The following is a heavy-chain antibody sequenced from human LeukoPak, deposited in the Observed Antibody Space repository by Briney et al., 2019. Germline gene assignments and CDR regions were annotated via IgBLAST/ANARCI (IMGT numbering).Heavy chain of an antibody. CDR3: ARHIGYSAWNPDY. Sequence: GESLKISCKGSGYSFTTYWIGWVRQMPGKGLEWMGFIYPGDSDTRYSPSFQGQVTISADKSISTAYLQWSSLKASDTAMYYCARHIGYSAWNPDYWGQGTLVTVSS. CDR2: IYPGDSDT. J-gene: IGHJ4*02. CDR1: GYSFTTYW. V-gene: IGHV5-51*01. D-gene: IGHD5-18*01.